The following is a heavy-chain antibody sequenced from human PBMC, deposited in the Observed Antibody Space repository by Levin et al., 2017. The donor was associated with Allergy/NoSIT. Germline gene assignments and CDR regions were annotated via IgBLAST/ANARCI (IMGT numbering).Heavy chain of an antibody. J-gene: IGHJ6*03. D-gene: IGHD2/OR15-2a*01. V-gene: IGHV3-23*01. CDR3: AKTPATRIQVLLPYYDYYMDV. Sequence: GGSLRLSCAGSGFTFNNFAMNWVRQTPGKGLEWVSSIRGNGGTTYYADSVKGRFTISRDNSKNTLYLQMKSLRTDDTAIYYCAKTPATRIQVLLPYYDYYMDVWGKGTTVTVSS. CDR1: GFTFNNFA. CDR2: IRGNGGTT.